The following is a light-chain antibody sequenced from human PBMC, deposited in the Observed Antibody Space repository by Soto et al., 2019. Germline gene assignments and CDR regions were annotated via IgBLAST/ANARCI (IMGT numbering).Light chain of an antibody. CDR1: QSVSSSY. CDR3: QQYGNSRWT. CDR2: GAS. J-gene: IGKJ1*01. Sequence: EVVLTQSPGTLSLFPGERATLSCRASQSVSSSYLAWYQQKPGQAPRLLIFGASSRATGIPDRFSVSGSGTDFILTISRLEPEDFAVYYCQQYGNSRWTFGQGTKVEIK. V-gene: IGKV3-20*01.